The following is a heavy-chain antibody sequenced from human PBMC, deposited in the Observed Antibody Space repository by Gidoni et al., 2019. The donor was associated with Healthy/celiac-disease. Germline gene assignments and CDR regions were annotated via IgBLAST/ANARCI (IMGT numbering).Heavy chain of an antibody. Sequence: QVQLQESGPGLVKPSETLSLTCTVSGGSISSYYWSWIRQPPGKGLEWIGYIYYSGSTNYNPSLKSRVTISVDTSKNQFSLKLSSVTAADTAVYYCARLSRYYYGSGSSSAFDIWGQGTMVTVSS. J-gene: IGHJ3*02. CDR3: ARLSRYYYGSGSSSAFDI. D-gene: IGHD3-10*01. CDR1: GGSISSYY. CDR2: IYYSGST. V-gene: IGHV4-59*08.